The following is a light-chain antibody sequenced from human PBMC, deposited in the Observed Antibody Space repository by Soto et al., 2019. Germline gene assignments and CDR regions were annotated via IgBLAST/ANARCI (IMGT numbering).Light chain of an antibody. CDR1: QSISSW. CDR2: DAS. J-gene: IGKJ1*01. V-gene: IGKV1-5*01. Sequence: DVRMTKSPAALSAYVGDRVTITCRASQSISSWLAWYQQKPGKAPKLLIYDASSLESGVPSRFSGSGSGTEFTLTISSLQPDDFATYYCQQYNSYSPWTFGQGTKVDNK. CDR3: QQYNSYSPWT.